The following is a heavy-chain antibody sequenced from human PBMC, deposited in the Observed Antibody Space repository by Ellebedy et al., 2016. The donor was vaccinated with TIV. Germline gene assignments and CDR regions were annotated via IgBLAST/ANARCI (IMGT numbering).Heavy chain of an antibody. CDR2: ISSTGKSL. CDR3: ARRGYNYDSSGHYQYFFDH. V-gene: IGHV3-11*01. CDR1: GFTFSDYY. Sequence: PGGSLRLSCAATGFTFSDYYMSWIRHAPGKGLEWLSYISSTGKSLFYADSVKGRFTISRDNAENSLYLQLNSLRAEDTAVYYCARRGYNYDSSGHYQYFFDHWGQGTLVTVSS. J-gene: IGHJ5*02. D-gene: IGHD3-22*01.